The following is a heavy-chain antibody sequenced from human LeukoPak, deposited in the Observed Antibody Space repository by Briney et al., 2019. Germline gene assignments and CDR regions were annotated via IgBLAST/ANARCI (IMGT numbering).Heavy chain of an antibody. CDR3: AKRPPYWLDY. V-gene: IGHV3-30*18. Sequence: PGGSLRLSCGASGFTFSTYGMHWVRQAPGKGLEWVAVISYDGSNKYYADSVKGRFTISRDNSKNTLYLQMNSLRAEDTAVYYCAKRPPYWLDYWGQGTLVTVSS. CDR1: GFTFSTYG. CDR2: ISYDGSNK. D-gene: IGHD2-8*02. J-gene: IGHJ4*02.